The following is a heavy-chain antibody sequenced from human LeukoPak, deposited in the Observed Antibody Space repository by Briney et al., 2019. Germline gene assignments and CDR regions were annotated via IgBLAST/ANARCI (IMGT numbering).Heavy chain of an antibody. CDR3: ARGGAEAVRYYFDY. CDR2: IYHSGST. V-gene: IGHV4-30-2*01. CDR1: GGSISSGGYS. J-gene: IGHJ4*02. D-gene: IGHD6-13*01. Sequence: SQTLSLTCAVSGGSISSGGYSWSWIRQPPGKGLEWIGYIYHSGSTYYNPSLKSRVTISVDRSKNQFSLKLSSVTAADTAVYYCARGGAEAVRYYFDYWGQGTLVTVSS.